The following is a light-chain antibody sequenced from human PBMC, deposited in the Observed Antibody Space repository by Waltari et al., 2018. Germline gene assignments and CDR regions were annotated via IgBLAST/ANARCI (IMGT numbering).Light chain of an antibody. CDR3: ASWDGSLTVNV. CDR2: VND. Sequence: QSILTQPPSVSGAPGQRVSISCSGSHSNIGSHPVNWYQHPPGAAPRLLIYVNDERASCVPERFSASKSGTSASLAISDLDFDDEADYYCASWDGSLTVNVFGSGTKVTVL. CDR1: HSNIGSHP. V-gene: IGLV1-44*01. J-gene: IGLJ6*01.